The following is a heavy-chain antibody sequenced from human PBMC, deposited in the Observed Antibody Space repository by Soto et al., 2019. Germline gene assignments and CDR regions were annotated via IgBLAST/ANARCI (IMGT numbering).Heavy chain of an antibody. CDR2: ISAYNGNT. D-gene: IGHD4-17*01. J-gene: IGHJ3*02. CDR3: ARDHLIYDYGDPQDGFDI. Sequence: QVQLVQSGAEVKKPGASVKVSCKASGYTFTSYGISWVRQAPGQGLEWMGWISAYNGNTNYAQKLQGRVTMTTDTSTSTAYMELRSVRSDDTAVYYCARDHLIYDYGDPQDGFDIWGQGTMVTVSS. CDR1: GYTFTSYG. V-gene: IGHV1-18*04.